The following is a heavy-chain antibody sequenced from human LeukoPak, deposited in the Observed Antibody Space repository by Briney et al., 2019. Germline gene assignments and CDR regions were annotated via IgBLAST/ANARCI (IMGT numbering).Heavy chain of an antibody. J-gene: IGHJ4*02. V-gene: IGHV1-69*13. CDR3: ASRGDEDCSGGSCYSDFDY. D-gene: IGHD2-15*01. CDR1: GYTFTSYG. Sequence: SVKVSCKASGYTFTSYGISWVRQAPGQGPEWMGGIIPIFGTANYAQKFQGRVTITADESTSTAYMELSSLRSEDTAVYYCASRGDEDCSGGSCYSDFDYWGQGTLVTVSS. CDR2: IIPIFGTA.